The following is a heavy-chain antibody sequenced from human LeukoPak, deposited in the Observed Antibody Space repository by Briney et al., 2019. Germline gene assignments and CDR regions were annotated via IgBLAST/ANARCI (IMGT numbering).Heavy chain of an antibody. CDR3: ARHGYTYGPFYFNF. D-gene: IGHD5-18*01. V-gene: IGHV4-59*08. CDR1: GGSVSNYY. Sequence: PSETLSLTCTVSGGSVSNYYWSWIRQPPGKGLEWIGYIHYTGGTKYNSSLKSRVTISLDTSKNQFSLKVSSVTATDTAVYYCARHGYTYGPFYFNFWGQGTLVTVSS. J-gene: IGHJ4*02. CDR2: IHYTGGT.